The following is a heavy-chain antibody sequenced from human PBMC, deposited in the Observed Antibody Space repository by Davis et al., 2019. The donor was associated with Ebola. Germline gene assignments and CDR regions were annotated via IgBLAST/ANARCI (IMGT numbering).Heavy chain of an antibody. D-gene: IGHD3-10*01. V-gene: IGHV3-23*01. CDR1: VSGFSTYA. CDR3: SGTWNYFDS. J-gene: IGHJ4*02. CDR2: ISCSVSGDRT. Sequence: PGGSLRLSCAASVSGFSTYAMGWVRQAPGKGLEWVSTISCSVSGDRTDYADSVKGRFTISRDNSNKTLYLQMHSLRVEDTAVYFGSGTWNYFDSWGQGTLVTVSS.